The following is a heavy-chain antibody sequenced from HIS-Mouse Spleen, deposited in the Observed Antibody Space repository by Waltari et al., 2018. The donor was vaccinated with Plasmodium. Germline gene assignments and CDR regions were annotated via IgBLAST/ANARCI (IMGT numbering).Heavy chain of an antibody. CDR1: GFTFSSYS. J-gene: IGHJ2*01. V-gene: IGHV3-21*01. CDR2: IMISGSYI. CDR3: AREDILTAYYNDYWYFDL. D-gene: IGHD3-9*01. Sequence: EVQLVESGGGLVKPGGSLRLSCAASGFTFSSYSMNWVRQAPGKGLEWVSSIMISGSYIYYADSVKGRFTISRDNAKNSLYLQMNSLRAEDTAVYYCAREDILTAYYNDYWYFDLWGRGTLVTVSS.